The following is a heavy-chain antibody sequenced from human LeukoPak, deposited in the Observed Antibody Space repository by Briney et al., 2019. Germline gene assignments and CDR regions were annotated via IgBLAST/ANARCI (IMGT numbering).Heavy chain of an antibody. Sequence: GGSLRLSCAASGFTFSSYEMNWVRQAPGKGLEWVSYISSSGSTIYYADSVKGRFTISRDNAKNSLYLQMNSLRAEDTAVYYCARGGILWFGEIEPFDYWGQGTLVTVSS. V-gene: IGHV3-48*03. CDR3: ARGGILWFGEIEPFDY. CDR1: GFTFSSYE. D-gene: IGHD3-10*01. CDR2: ISSSGSTI. J-gene: IGHJ4*02.